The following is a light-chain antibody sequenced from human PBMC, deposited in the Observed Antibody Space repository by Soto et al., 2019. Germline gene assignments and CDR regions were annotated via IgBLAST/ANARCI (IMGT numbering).Light chain of an antibody. CDR2: WAS. CDR1: RSPFISSKNKNY. V-gene: IGKV4-1*01. Sequence: DIVMTQSPDSLAVSLGERATINCKSSRSPFISSKNKNYLAWYQQKPGQPPKLLIYWASTRESGVPDRFSGSGSGTDFTLTISSLQAEDVAVYYCQQYYSTPYTFGQGTKLEIK. CDR3: QQYYSTPYT. J-gene: IGKJ2*01.